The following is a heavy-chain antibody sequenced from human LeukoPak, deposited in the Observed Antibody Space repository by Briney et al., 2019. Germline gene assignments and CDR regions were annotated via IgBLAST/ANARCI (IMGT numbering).Heavy chain of an antibody. CDR2: ISSSSSYI. Sequence: KPGGSLRLSCAASGFTFSSYSMNWVRQAPGKGLEWVSSISSSSSYIYYADSVKGRFTISRDNAKNSLYLQMNSLRAEDTAVYYCARGRTRWLHPPNWFDPWVQGTLVTVSS. CDR3: ARGRTRWLHPPNWFDP. D-gene: IGHD3-9*01. J-gene: IGHJ5*02. V-gene: IGHV3-21*01. CDR1: GFTFSSYS.